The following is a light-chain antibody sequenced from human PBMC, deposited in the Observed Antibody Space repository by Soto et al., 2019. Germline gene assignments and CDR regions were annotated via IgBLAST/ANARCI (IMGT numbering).Light chain of an antibody. CDR3: SSYAGSYIV. V-gene: IGLV2-8*01. J-gene: IGLJ1*01. CDR1: SSDVGGYHY. CDR2: EVS. Sequence: QSALTQPPSESGSTGQSVTISCTGTSSDVGGYHYVSWYQQHTGKAPKLMIYEVSKRPSGVPDRFSGSKSGNTASLTVSGLQAEDEADYYCSSYAGSYIVFGTATKLTVL.